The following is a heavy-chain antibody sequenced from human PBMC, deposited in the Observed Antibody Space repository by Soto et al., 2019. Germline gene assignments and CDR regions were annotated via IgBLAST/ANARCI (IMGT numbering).Heavy chain of an antibody. J-gene: IGHJ4*02. CDR3: ARGGSLQGSSRNKLDY. D-gene: IGHD6-6*01. V-gene: IGHV3-21*05. CDR1: GFTFSSYS. CDR2: ISSSSST. Sequence: PWGSLRLSCAAPGFTFSSYSMNWVRQAPGKGLEWVSYISSSSSTYYADSVKGRFTISRDNAKNTLYLQMNSLRAEDTAVYYCARGGSLQGSSRNKLDYWGQGTLVTVSS.